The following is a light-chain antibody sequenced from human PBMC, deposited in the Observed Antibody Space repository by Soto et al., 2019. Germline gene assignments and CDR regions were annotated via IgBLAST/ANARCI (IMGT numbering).Light chain of an antibody. CDR2: GAS. V-gene: IGKV3-20*01. J-gene: IGKJ2*01. CDR1: QSVSSSY. Sequence: EIVLTQSPGTLSLSPGERATLSCRASQSVSSSYLAWYQQKPGQAPRLLISGASSRATGIPDRFSGSGSGTDFSLTISRLEHEDFAMYYCQQYGRSPPRYTFGQGTKLEIK. CDR3: QQYGRSPPRYT.